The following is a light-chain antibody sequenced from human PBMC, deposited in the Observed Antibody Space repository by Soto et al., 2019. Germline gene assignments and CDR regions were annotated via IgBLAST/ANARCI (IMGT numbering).Light chain of an antibody. CDR1: QSISSW. V-gene: IGKV1-5*01. CDR2: DAS. J-gene: IGKJ1*01. CDR3: QQYNVYSCT. Sequence: DIQMTQCPSSLSASVGDRVTITCRASQSISSWLAWYQQKPGKAPKLLIYDASSLESGVPSRFSGSGSGTEFTLTISSLQPDDFATYYCQQYNVYSCTFGQGTKVEIX.